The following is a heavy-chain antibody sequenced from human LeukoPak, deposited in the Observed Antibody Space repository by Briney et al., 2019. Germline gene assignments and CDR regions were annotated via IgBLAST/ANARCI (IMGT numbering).Heavy chain of an antibody. CDR2: IYYSGST. D-gene: IGHD3-10*01. J-gene: IGHJ5*02. V-gene: IGHV4-59*01. CDR3: ARMGYYGSGAGFDP. Sequence: SETLSLTCTVSGGSISSYYWSWIRQPPGKGLEWIGYIYYSGSTNYNPSLKSRVTISVDTSKNQFSLKLSSVTAADTAVYYCARMGYYGSGAGFDPWGQGTLVTVSS. CDR1: GGSISSYY.